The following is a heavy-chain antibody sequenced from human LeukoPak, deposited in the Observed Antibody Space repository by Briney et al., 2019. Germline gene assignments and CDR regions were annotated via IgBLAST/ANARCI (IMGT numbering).Heavy chain of an antibody. CDR3: AKDHGDYYFDY. CDR1: GFMFSGFS. V-gene: IGHV3-7*01. CDR2: MTEYGTEI. D-gene: IGHD4-17*01. J-gene: IGHJ4*02. Sequence: PGGSVRLSCAPGFMFSGFSMSLVRQPPGKGLEWVAKMTEYGTEIFYVDSVKGRFTISRDNAKNLLYLQMNSLRVEDTAVYYCAKDHGDYYFDYWGQGTLVTVSS.